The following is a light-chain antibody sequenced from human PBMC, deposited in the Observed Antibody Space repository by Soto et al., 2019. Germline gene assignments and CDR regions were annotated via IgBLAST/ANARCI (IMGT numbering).Light chain of an antibody. J-gene: IGKJ2*01. Sequence: DIQMTQSPSTLSASVGDRVTITCRASQIISNYLAWYQQKPGKAPKLLIYRASSLESGVPSRFSGSGSGTEFTLTISSLQPDDFATYYCQQYNSYSGTFGQGTKLEIK. V-gene: IGKV1-5*03. CDR2: RAS. CDR3: QQYNSYSGT. CDR1: QIISNY.